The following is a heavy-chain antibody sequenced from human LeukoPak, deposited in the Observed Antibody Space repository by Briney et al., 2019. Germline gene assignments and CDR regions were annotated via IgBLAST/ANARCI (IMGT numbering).Heavy chain of an antibody. V-gene: IGHV1-2*04. CDR1: GYTFTGYY. Sequence: VASVKVSCKASGYTFTGYYMHWVRQAPGQGLEWMGWINPNSGGTNYAQKFQDWVTMTRDTSISTAYMELSRLRSDDTAVYYCARALPNDSGYDYWGQGTLVTVSS. CDR3: ARALPNDSGYDY. D-gene: IGHD5-12*01. J-gene: IGHJ4*02. CDR2: INPNSGGT.